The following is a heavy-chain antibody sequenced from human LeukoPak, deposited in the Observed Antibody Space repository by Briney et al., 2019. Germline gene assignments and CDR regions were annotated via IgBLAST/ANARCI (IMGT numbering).Heavy chain of an antibody. J-gene: IGHJ3*02. D-gene: IGHD3-9*01. CDR1: GGSISSYY. CDR3: ARETKYDILTGFARDAFDI. Sequence: PSETLSLTCTVSGGSISSYYWSWIRQPAGKGLEWIGRIYTSGSTNYNPSLKSRVTTSVDTSKNQFSLKLSSVTAADTAVYYCARETKYDILTGFARDAFDIWGQGTMVTVSS. V-gene: IGHV4-4*07. CDR2: IYTSGST.